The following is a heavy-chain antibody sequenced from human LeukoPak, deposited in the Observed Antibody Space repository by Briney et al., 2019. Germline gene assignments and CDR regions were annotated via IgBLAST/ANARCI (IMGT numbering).Heavy chain of an antibody. V-gene: IGHV1-18*01. J-gene: IGHJ4*02. CDR1: GYTFTSYG. CDR2: ISAYNGNT. CDR3: ARDENFWSGYYTKPFDY. Sequence: DPVKVSCKASGYTFTSYGISWVRQAPGQGLEWMGWISAYNGNTNYAQKLQGRVTMTTDTSTSTAYMELRSLRSDDTAVYYCARDENFWSGYYTKPFDYWGQGTLVSVSS. D-gene: IGHD3-3*01.